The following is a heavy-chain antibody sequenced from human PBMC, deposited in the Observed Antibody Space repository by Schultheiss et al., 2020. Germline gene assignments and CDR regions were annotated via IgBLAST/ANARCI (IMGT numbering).Heavy chain of an antibody. CDR3: ARRDSSGWYKFDY. V-gene: IGHV4-61*01. CDR1: GGSISSGNYY. J-gene: IGHJ4*02. CDR2: IYYSGST. D-gene: IGHD6-19*01. Sequence: SETLSLTCTVSGGSISSGNYYWNWIRQPPGKGLEWIGYIYYSGSTNYNPSLKSRVTISGDTSKNQISLKLSSVTAADTAVYYCARRDSSGWYKFDYWGQGTLVTVSS.